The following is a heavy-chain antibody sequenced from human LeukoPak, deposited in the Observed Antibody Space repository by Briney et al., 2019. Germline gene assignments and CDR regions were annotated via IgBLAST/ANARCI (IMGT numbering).Heavy chain of an antibody. CDR3: ARDPYSGSYYEYNWFDP. Sequence: GGSLRLSCAASGFTFSSYWMHWVRQAPGKGLVWVSRINSDGSSTSYADSVKGRFTISRDNAKNTLYLQMNSLRAEDTAVYYCARDPYSGSYYEYNWFDPRGQGTLVTVSS. D-gene: IGHD1-26*01. CDR2: INSDGSST. V-gene: IGHV3-74*01. J-gene: IGHJ5*02. CDR1: GFTFSSYW.